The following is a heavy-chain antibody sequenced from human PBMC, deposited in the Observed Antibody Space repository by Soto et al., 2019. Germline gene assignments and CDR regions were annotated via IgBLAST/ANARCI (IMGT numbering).Heavy chain of an antibody. CDR2: ISAYNGNT. D-gene: IGHD5-12*01. Sequence: ASVKVSCKASGYTFTSYGISWVRQAPGQGLEWMGWISAYNGNTNYAQKLQGRVTMTTDTSTSTAHMELRSLRSDDTAVYYCAREGGYSGYPYYYYYGMDVWGQGTTVTVSS. J-gene: IGHJ6*02. CDR1: GYTFTSYG. V-gene: IGHV1-18*04. CDR3: AREGGYSGYPYYYYYGMDV.